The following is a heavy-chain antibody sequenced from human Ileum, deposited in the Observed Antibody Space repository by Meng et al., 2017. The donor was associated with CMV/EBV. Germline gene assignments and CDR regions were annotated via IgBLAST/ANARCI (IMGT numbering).Heavy chain of an antibody. CDR2: TYYSGAA. D-gene: IGHD1-7*01. CDR3: ARLNFDNWFDS. CDR1: GGCTSSGGFY. J-gene: IGHJ5*01. Sequence: GTVSGGCTSSGGFYWSWIRQHPGGGLEWIGYTYYSGAAYYNPPIKSRITMSVDTSKNQFSLRLSSVTAADTAVYYCARLNFDNWFDSWGQGTLVTVSS. V-gene: IGHV4-31*03.